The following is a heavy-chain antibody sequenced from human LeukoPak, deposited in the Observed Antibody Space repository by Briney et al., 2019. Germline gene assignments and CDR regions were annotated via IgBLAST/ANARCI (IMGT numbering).Heavy chain of an antibody. V-gene: IGHV3-7*01. CDR2: IKQDGSEK. J-gene: IGHJ4*02. CDR1: GFTFSSYW. Sequence: GGSLRLSCAASGFTFSSYWMSWVRQAPGKGLEWVANIKQDGSEKYYVDSVKGRFTISRDNAKNPLYLQMNSLRAEDTAVYYCARDNGDDILTGYFGNDYWGQGTLVTVSS. D-gene: IGHD3-9*01. CDR3: ARDNGDDILTGYFGNDY.